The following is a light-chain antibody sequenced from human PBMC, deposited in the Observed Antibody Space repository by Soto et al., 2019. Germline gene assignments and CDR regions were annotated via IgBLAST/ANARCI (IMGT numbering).Light chain of an antibody. Sequence: QSALTQPASVAGSPGQSITISCTGTSSDVGSYNLVSWYQQHPGEAPKLMIYEGSKRPSGVSNRFSGSKSGNTASLTISGLQAEDEADYYCCSYAGSDNMIFGGGTKLTVL. V-gene: IGLV2-23*01. J-gene: IGLJ2*01. CDR2: EGS. CDR3: CSYAGSDNMI. CDR1: SSDVGSYNL.